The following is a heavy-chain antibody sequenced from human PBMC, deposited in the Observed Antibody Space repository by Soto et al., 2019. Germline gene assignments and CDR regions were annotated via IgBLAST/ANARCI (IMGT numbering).Heavy chain of an antibody. J-gene: IGHJ1*01. D-gene: IGHD4-17*01. CDR1: GYSFTNKW. CDR3: ARLDYGDSIHQ. Sequence: PGESLKISCKASGYSFTNKWIGWVRQMPGKGLEWMGIIFPGDTETRYSPSFQGQVTMSADTSIGTAYLQWSSLKASDTAMYYCARLDYGDSIHQWGQGTLVTVSS. CDR2: IFPGDTET. V-gene: IGHV5-51*01.